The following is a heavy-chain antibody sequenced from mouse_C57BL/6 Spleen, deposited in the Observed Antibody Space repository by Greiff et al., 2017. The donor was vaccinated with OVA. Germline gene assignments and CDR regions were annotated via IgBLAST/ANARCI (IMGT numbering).Heavy chain of an antibody. V-gene: IGHV6-6*01. Sequence: EVKLVESGGGLVQPGGSMKLSCAASGFTFSDAWMDWVRQSPEKGLEWVAEIRNKANNHAPYYAESVNGRFTISRDDSKSSVYLQMNSLRAEDTGIYYCTRDLYYDYDDGVMDYWGQGTSVTVSS. J-gene: IGHJ4*01. CDR2: IRNKANNHAP. CDR1: GFTFSDAW. CDR3: TRDLYYDYDDGVMDY. D-gene: IGHD2-4*01.